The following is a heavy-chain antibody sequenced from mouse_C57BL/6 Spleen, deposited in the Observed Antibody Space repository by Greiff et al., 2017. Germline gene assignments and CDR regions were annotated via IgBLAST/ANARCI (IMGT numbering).Heavy chain of an antibody. CDR2: ILPGSGST. Sequence: VQLQQSGAELMQPGASVKLSCKATGYTFTGYWIEWVKQRPGHGLEWIGEILPGSGSTNYNEKFNGKATFTADTSSNTAYMQLRSLTTEDSAIYYCALTGTGGYAMDYWGQGTSVTVSS. D-gene: IGHD4-1*01. J-gene: IGHJ4*01. V-gene: IGHV1-9*01. CDR3: ALTGTGGYAMDY. CDR1: GYTFTGYW.